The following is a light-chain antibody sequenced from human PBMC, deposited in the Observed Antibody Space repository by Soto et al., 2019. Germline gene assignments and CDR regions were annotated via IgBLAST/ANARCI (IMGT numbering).Light chain of an antibody. CDR1: HSVSHF. Sequence: DLQRTQSPSTLSASVGESVTSTCRASHSVSHFLAWYQQKPGKAPKLLIYKASTLESGVPARFSGSGSGTDVTLTISSLQKDYFGTYYCQQFNSYWWTFGQGTQLQIK. V-gene: IGKV1-5*03. CDR2: KAS. CDR3: QQFNSYWWT. J-gene: IGKJ1*01.